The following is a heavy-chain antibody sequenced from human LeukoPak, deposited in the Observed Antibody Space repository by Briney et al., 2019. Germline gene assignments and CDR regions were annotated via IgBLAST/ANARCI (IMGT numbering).Heavy chain of an antibody. CDR1: GGTFSSYA. V-gene: IGHV1-18*01. D-gene: IGHD5-12*01. Sequence: ASVKVSCKASGGTFSSYAISWVRQAPGQGLEWMGWISAYNGNTNYAQKLQGRVTMTTDTSTSTAYMELRSLRSDDTAVYYCARDGYIVATTRPYYYGMDVWGQGTTVTVSS. CDR2: ISAYNGNT. CDR3: ARDGYIVATTRPYYYGMDV. J-gene: IGHJ6*02.